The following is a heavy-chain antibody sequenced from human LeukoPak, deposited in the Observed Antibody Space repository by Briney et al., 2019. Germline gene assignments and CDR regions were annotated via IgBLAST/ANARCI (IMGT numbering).Heavy chain of an antibody. D-gene: IGHD6-19*01. CDR3: ARVPYSSGWYYFDY. CDR2: INYSGTT. CDR1: GGSISSVIYY. V-gene: IGHV4-39*01. Sequence: SETLSLTCTVSGGSISSVIYYWGWIRQPPGKGLEWIGSINYSGTTYYNPSLKSRLTMSVDTSKNQFSLKLSSVTAADTAVYYCARVPYSSGWYYFDYWGQGTLVTVSS. J-gene: IGHJ4*02.